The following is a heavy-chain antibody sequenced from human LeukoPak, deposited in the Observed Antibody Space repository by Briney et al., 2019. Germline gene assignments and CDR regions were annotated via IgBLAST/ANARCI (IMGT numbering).Heavy chain of an antibody. Sequence: PGGSLRLSCAASGFTFSSYGMHWVRQAPGKGLEWVAVIWYDGSNKYYADSVKGRFTISRDNSKNTLYPQMNSLRAEDTAVYYRARAESHHIVVVTANAFDIWGQGTMVTVSS. CDR3: ARAESHHIVVVTANAFDI. CDR2: IWYDGSNK. D-gene: IGHD2-21*02. V-gene: IGHV3-33*01. J-gene: IGHJ3*02. CDR1: GFTFSSYG.